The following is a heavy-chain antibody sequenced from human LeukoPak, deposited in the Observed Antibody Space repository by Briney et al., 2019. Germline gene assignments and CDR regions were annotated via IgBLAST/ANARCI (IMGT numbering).Heavy chain of an antibody. D-gene: IGHD3-9*01. Sequence: GASVKVSCKASGGTFRSYAISWVRQAPGQGLEWMGGIIPIFGTANYAQKSQGRVTITADESTSTAYMELSSLRSEDTAVYYCARDGPYTIFAAGGYFDYWGQGTLVTVSS. J-gene: IGHJ4*02. CDR2: IIPIFGTA. CDR1: GGTFRSYA. V-gene: IGHV1-69*13. CDR3: ARDGPYTIFAAGGYFDY.